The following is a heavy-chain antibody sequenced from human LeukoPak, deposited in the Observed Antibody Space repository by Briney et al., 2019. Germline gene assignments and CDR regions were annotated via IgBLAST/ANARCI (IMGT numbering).Heavy chain of an antibody. D-gene: IGHD3-10*01. Sequence: SETLSLTCTVSGGSISSYYWSWIRQPAGKGLEWIGRIYTSGSTNYNPSLKSRVTMLVDTSKNQFPLKLSSVTAADTAVYYCARGSGSGSVFPDAFDIWGQGTMVTVSS. V-gene: IGHV4-4*07. J-gene: IGHJ3*02. CDR3: ARGSGSGSVFPDAFDI. CDR2: IYTSGST. CDR1: GGSISSYY.